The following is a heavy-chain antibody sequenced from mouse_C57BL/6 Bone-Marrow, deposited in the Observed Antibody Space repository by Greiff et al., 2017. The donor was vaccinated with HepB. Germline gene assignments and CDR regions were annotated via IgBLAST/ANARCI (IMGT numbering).Heavy chain of an antibody. CDR2: IYPRSGNT. CDR1: GYTFTSYG. J-gene: IGHJ3*01. D-gene: IGHD2-1*01. CDR3: ASNYQFAY. Sequence: VQLQESGAELARPGASVKLSCKASGYTFTSYGISWVKQRTGQGLEWIGEIYPRSGNTYYNEKFKGKATLTADKSSSTAYMELRSLTSEDSAVYFCASNYQFAYWGQGTLVTVSA. V-gene: IGHV1-81*01.